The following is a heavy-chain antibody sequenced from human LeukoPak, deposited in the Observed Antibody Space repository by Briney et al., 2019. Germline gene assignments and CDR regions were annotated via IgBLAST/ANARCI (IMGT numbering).Heavy chain of an antibody. J-gene: IGHJ4*02. CDR2: IYYSGST. Sequence: SETLSLTCTVSGGSIRSYDWSSIRQTPGKGLEWIGYIYYSGSTNYNPSLKSRVTISVDTSKNQFPLKLSSVTAADTAVYFCARHGASGSYLYFFDYWGQGTLVTVSS. CDR3: ARHGASGSYLYFFDY. V-gene: IGHV4-59*08. CDR1: GGSIRSYD. D-gene: IGHD1-26*01.